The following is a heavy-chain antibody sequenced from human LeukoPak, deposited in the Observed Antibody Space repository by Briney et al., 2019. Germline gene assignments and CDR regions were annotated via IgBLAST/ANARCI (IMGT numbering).Heavy chain of an antibody. CDR3: ACSSGWWIRYYYYGMDV. CDR2: MNPNSGNT. Sequence: ASVKVSCKASGYTFTSYDINWVRQATGQGLKWMGWMNPNSGNTGYAQKFQGRVTMTRNTSISTAYMELSSLRSEDTAVYYCACSSGWWIRYYYYGMDVWGQGTTVTVSS. J-gene: IGHJ6*02. D-gene: IGHD6-19*01. V-gene: IGHV1-8*01. CDR1: GYTFTSYD.